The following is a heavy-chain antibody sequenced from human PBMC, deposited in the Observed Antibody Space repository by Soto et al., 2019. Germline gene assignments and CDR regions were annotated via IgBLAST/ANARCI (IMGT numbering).Heavy chain of an antibody. CDR1: GGSISSSSYY. CDR3: ARRGYSSGWYAFDI. J-gene: IGHJ3*02. CDR2: IYYSGST. V-gene: IGHV4-39*01. D-gene: IGHD6-19*01. Sequence: SETLSLTCTVSGGSISSSSYYWGWIRQPPGKGLEWIGSIYYSGSTYYNPSLKSRVTTSVDTSKNQFSLKLSSVTAADTAVYYCARRGYSSGWYAFDIWGQGTMVTVSS.